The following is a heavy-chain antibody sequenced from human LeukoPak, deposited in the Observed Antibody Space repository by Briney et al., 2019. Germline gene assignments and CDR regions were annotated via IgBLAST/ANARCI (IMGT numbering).Heavy chain of an antibody. CDR2: INADGSET. J-gene: IGHJ6*02. V-gene: IGHV3-7*01. CDR3: GRGHYGLDV. CDR1: GFSISGHW. Sequence: GGSLRLSCTASGFSISGHWQTWVRQTPGKGLEWVAHINADGSETSYAGSVKGRFTISKHSVENSVTLQMNSLRVEDTGVYYCGRGHYGLDVWGQGATVTVSS.